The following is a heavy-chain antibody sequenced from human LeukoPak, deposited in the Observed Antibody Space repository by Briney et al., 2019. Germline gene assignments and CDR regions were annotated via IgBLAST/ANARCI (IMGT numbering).Heavy chain of an antibody. CDR1: GFTFSTYA. V-gene: IGHV3-23*01. CDR3: AKEWSLHSGSYFGTHYYYYMDV. Sequence: PGGSLRLSCAASGFTFSTYAMTWVRQAPGKGLEWVSAIRGSGGSTYYADSVKGRFTISRDNSKNTLYLQMNSLRAEDTAVYYCAKEWSLHSGSYFGTHYYYYMDVWGKGTTVTVSS. D-gene: IGHD1-26*01. J-gene: IGHJ6*03. CDR2: IRGSGGST.